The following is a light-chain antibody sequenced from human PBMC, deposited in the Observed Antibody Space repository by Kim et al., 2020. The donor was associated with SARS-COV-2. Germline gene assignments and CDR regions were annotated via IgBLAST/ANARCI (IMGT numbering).Light chain of an antibody. Sequence: PSLPVAPGGTVTLTCESSTGTVTSGHYPYWFQQRPGQTPRTLIYDTNYKHSWTPARFSGSLLGGKAALPLSGAQPDDEADYYCLLSSGGVRVFGGGTQLTGL. CDR1: TGTVTSGHY. CDR3: LLSSGGVRV. J-gene: IGLJ3*02. V-gene: IGLV7-46*01. CDR2: DTN.